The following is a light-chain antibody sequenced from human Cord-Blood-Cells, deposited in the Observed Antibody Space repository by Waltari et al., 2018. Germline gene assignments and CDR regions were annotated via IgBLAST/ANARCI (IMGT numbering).Light chain of an antibody. CDR3: SSYTSSSTYVV. V-gene: IGLV2-14*01. CDR1: SSDVVGYNY. Sequence: QSALTQPASVSGSPGQSITISCTGTSSDVVGYNYVSWYQQHPGKAPKIMIYDVSNRPSGVSNRFSGSKSGNTASLTISGLQAEDEADYYCSSYTSSSTYVVFGGGTKLTVL. J-gene: IGLJ2*01. CDR2: DVS.